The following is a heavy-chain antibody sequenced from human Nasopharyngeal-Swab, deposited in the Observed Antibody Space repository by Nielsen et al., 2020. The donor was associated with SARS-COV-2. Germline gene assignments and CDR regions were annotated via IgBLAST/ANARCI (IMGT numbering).Heavy chain of an antibody. CDR3: AKDRTTMVRGVDY. V-gene: IGHV3-23*01. CDR1: GFTFSSYA. D-gene: IGHD3-10*01. J-gene: IGHJ4*02. Sequence: GESLKISCAASGFTFSSYAMSWVRQAPGKGLEWVSVISGSGGSTYYADSVKGRFTNSRDNSKKTLYLQMNSLRAEDTAVYYCAKDRTTMVRGVDYWGQGTLVTVSS. CDR2: ISGSGGST.